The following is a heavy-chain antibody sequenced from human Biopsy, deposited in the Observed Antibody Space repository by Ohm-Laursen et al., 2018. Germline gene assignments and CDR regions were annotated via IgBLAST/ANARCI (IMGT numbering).Heavy chain of an antibody. D-gene: IGHD3-10*01. V-gene: IGHV1-2*02. CDR1: GYTFTDYY. J-gene: IGHJ4*02. CDR2: INPNSGAT. CDR3: ARDRMTDVFGGPTRTDVFDS. Sequence: ASVKVSCKASGYTFTDYYIHWVRQSPGQGLEWMGWINPNSGATNSAQKFRDRVTLTRDTSISAVYIDLRRLKSGDAAIYYCARDRMTDVFGGPTRTDVFDSWGQGTPVTVSS.